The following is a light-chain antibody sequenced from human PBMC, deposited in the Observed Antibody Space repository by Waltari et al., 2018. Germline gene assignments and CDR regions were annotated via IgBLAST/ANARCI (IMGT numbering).Light chain of an antibody. J-gene: IGLJ2*01. CDR1: SSHHRSSY. CDR2: GNN. V-gene: IGLV1-47*01. CDR3: AAWDDRLRGVV. Sequence: QSLLTRPPSASGTTGQWVTISCSGSSSHHRSSYVYWYQQLPGTAPKLHIDGNNQRPSEVPDRFSGSKSGTSGSLAISGLRSEDEADYYCAAWDDRLRGVVFGGGTKLTV.